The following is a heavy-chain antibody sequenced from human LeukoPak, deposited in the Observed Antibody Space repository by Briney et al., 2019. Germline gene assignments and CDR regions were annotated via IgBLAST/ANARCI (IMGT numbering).Heavy chain of an antibody. Sequence: LRLSCAASGFTFSSYGMHWVRQAPGKGLEWVAVIWYDGSNKYYADSVKGRFTISRDNSKNTLYLQMNSLRAEDTAVYYCARDRSVSSGWSQDGMDVWGQGTTVTVSS. CDR2: IWYDGSNK. J-gene: IGHJ6*02. CDR1: GFTFSSYG. D-gene: IGHD6-19*01. CDR3: ARDRSVSSGWSQDGMDV. V-gene: IGHV3-33*01.